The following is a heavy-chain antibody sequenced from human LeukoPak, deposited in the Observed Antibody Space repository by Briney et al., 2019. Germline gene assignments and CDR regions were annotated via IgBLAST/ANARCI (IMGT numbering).Heavy chain of an antibody. J-gene: IGHJ4*02. CDR2: INPSGGST. CDR3: VANSRHYYFDY. CDR1: GYTFTSYY. Sequence: ASVKVSCKASGYTFTSYYMHWVRQAPGQGPEWMGIINPSGGSTSYAQKFQGRVTMTRDTSTSTVYMELSSLRSEDTAVYYCVANSRHYYFDYWGQGTLVTVSS. V-gene: IGHV1-46*01. D-gene: IGHD2-15*01.